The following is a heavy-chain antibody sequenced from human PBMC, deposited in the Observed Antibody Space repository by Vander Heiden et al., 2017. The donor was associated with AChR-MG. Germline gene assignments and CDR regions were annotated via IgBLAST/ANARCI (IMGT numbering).Heavy chain of an antibody. D-gene: IGHD3-10*01. J-gene: IGHJ6*02. V-gene: IGHV3-23*01. CDR1: GFPFGSYA. CDR2: ISGSGGST. Sequence: EGQLLESGGGLVPPGGSLRLLWAASGFPFGSYAMGWVRQAPGKGLEWVSAISGSGGSTYYADSVKGRFTISRDNSKNTLYLQMNSLRAEDTAVYYCAKEGLLWFGDVDVWGQGTTVTVSS. CDR3: AKEGLLWFGDVDV.